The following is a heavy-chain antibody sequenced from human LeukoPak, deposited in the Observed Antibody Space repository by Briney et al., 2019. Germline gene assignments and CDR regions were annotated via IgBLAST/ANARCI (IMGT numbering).Heavy chain of an antibody. Sequence: TGGSLRLSCAASGFTFSIYSINWVRQAPGKGLEWVSYISSSSSTIYYANSVKGRFTISRDNAKNSQYLQMNSLRAEDTAVYYCATDYYGDYSFQHWGQGTLVIVSS. CDR1: GFTFSIYS. V-gene: IGHV3-48*01. D-gene: IGHD4-17*01. CDR2: ISSSSSTI. CDR3: ATDYYGDYSFQH. J-gene: IGHJ1*01.